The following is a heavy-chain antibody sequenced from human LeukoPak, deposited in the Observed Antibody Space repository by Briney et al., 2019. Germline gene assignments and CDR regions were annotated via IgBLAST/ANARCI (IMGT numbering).Heavy chain of an antibody. Sequence: GGSLRLSCVVSGFTFRSYEMTWVRQAPGKGLEWVSYISSSGSNIYYADSVKGRFTISRDNAKNSLYLQMNSLRSEDTALYHCARVGVTTMTVDVWGQGTTVTVSS. V-gene: IGHV3-48*03. CDR1: GFTFRSYE. CDR3: ARVGVTTMTVDV. CDR2: ISSSGSNI. D-gene: IGHD4-17*01. J-gene: IGHJ6*02.